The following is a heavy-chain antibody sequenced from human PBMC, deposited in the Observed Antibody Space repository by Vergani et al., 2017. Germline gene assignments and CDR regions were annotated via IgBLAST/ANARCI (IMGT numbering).Heavy chain of an antibody. CDR1: GYTFTNYY. CDR2: INPSGGST. D-gene: IGHD5-24*01. CDR3: ASSVEMATIPLYYYYMDV. V-gene: IGHV1-46*01. Sequence: QVLLVQSGAEVKKPGASVRVSCKTSGYTFTNYYIHWVRQAPGQGLEWMGIINPSGGSTTYAQQFQGRLTMTRDTSTSTVYMDLSNLRSEDTAVYYCASSVEMATIPLYYYYMDVWGKGTTVTVSS. J-gene: IGHJ6*03.